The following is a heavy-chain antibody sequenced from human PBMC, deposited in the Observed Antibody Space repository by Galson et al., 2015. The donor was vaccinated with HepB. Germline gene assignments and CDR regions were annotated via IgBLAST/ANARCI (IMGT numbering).Heavy chain of an antibody. CDR2: ISYDGSSK. V-gene: IGHV3-30*03. Sequence: SLRLSCAASGFTFSTCGMHWVRQAPGEGLEWVAFISYDGSSKHYADSVKGRFTIYRDNAKNTLSLQMSSLRAEDTAVYYCASDLVRWENLDYWGQGTLVTVSS. D-gene: IGHD1-26*01. CDR1: GFTFSTCG. J-gene: IGHJ4*02. CDR3: ASDLVRWENLDY.